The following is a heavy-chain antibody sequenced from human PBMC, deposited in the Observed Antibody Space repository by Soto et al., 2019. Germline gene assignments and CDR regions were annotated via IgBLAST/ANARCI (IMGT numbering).Heavy chain of an antibody. CDR2: ISGSAFST. CDR1: GFTFSSYA. Sequence: EVQLLESGGGLVQPGGSLRLSCAASGFTFSSYALSWVRQAPGKGLEWVSAISGSAFSTYYSDSVKGRFTISRDSYKSTLYLQMNSLRAEETAIYYCARDNRAYNYCVPDDPFDLWGQGTMVTVSS. D-gene: IGHD5-18*01. V-gene: IGHV3-23*01. CDR3: ARDNRAYNYCVPDDPFDL. J-gene: IGHJ3*01.